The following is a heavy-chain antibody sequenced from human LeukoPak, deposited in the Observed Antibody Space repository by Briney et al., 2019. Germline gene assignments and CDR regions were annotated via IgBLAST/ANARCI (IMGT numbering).Heavy chain of an antibody. Sequence: GGSLRLSCAASGFTFSDYWIHWVRQAPGKGLVWVSRINTDGSITNYADSVKGRFSISRDNAKSTLYLQMSSLRAEDTAVYYCARDRGPRTGFMVREAYDYWGQGTLVTVSS. CDR1: GFTFSDYW. D-gene: IGHD3-10*01. J-gene: IGHJ4*02. V-gene: IGHV3-74*01. CDR2: INTDGSIT. CDR3: ARDRGPRTGFMVREAYDY.